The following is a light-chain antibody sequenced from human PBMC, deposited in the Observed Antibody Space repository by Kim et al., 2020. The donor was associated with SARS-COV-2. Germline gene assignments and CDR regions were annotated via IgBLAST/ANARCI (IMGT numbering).Light chain of an antibody. V-gene: IGKV3-20*01. J-gene: IGKJ2*01. CDR1: QTFRGNY. CDR3: QYYGTSIYT. CDR2: NVS. Sequence: EIVLTQSPGTLSLSPGERATLSCRASQTFRGNYLAWYQQKSGQAPSLVLYNVSTRANGTPVRFSGSGSETDFTLTISGLEPEDFAMYFCQYYGTSIYTFGQGTKLEIK.